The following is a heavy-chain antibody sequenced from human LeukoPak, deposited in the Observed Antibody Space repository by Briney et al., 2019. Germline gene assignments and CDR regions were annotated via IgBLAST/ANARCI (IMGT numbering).Heavy chain of an antibody. J-gene: IGHJ6*04. CDR2: VNPNSGGT. Sequence: ASVKVSCKASGYTFTDYYMHWVRQAPGQGLEWMGWVNPNSGGTNYAQKFQGRVTMTRDTSISTAYMELSRLRSDDTAVYYCARLVVPAACMDVWGKGTTVTVSS. D-gene: IGHD2-2*01. V-gene: IGHV1-2*02. CDR1: GYTFTDYY. CDR3: ARLVVPAACMDV.